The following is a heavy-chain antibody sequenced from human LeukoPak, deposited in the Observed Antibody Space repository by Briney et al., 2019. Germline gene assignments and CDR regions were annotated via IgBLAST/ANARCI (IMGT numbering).Heavy chain of an antibody. CDR2: INHNGNVN. CDR1: GFTFSSYW. J-gene: IGHJ4*02. D-gene: IGHD5-18*01. V-gene: IGHV3-7*03. Sequence: GGSLRLSCAASGFTFSSYWMNWARQAPGKGLEWVASINHNGNVNYYVDSVKGRFTISRDNAKNSLYLQMSNLRAEDTAVYYCARDGEYSYGRYWGQGTLVTVSS. CDR3: ARDGEYSYGRY.